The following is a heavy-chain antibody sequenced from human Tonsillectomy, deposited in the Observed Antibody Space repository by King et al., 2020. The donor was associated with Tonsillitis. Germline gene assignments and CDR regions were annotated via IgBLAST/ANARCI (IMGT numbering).Heavy chain of an antibody. Sequence: QLVQSGAEVKKPGASLKISCKGSGYSFPNYWIAWVRQMPGKGLEWLGIIYPGDSDTRYSPSLQGQVIISADKSTSTAYLQWSSLKASDTAMFFCARFRYTVMTRDGFDIWGQGTMLTVSS. CDR1: GYSFPNYW. CDR2: IYPGDSDT. CDR3: ARFRYTVMTRDGFDI. D-gene: IGHD4-17*01. J-gene: IGHJ3*02. V-gene: IGHV5-51*03.